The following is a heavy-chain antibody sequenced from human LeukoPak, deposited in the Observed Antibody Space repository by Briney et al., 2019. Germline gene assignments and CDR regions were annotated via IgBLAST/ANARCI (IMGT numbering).Heavy chain of an antibody. V-gene: IGHV5-51*01. CDR2: IYPGDSDT. J-gene: IGHJ3*02. CDR3: ARRRPGFQPGGFDAFDI. CDR1: GYSFTSYW. D-gene: IGHD1-14*01. Sequence: GESLKISCKGSGYSFTSYWIGWVRQMPGKGLEWMGIIYPGDSDTRYSPSFQGQVTISADKSISTAYLRWSSLKASDTAMYYCARRRPGFQPGGFDAFDIWGQGTMVTVSS.